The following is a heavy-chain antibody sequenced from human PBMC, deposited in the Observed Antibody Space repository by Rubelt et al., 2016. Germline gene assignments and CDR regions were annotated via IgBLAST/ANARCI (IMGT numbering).Heavy chain of an antibody. J-gene: IGHJ6*02. V-gene: IGHV4-34*01. Sequence: QVQLHQWGGGLLKPSKTLSLTCAVDGEPFRGYSWTWIRQPPGGGLEWIGSIYYSGSTYYNPSLKSRVTIFVDKSKNQFSLKLSVVTAADTAVYYCARGVAAAGSSYYYGMDVWGQGTTVTVSS. CDR1: GEPFRGYS. CDR2: IYYSGST. CDR3: ARGVAAAGSSYYYGMDV. D-gene: IGHD6-13*01.